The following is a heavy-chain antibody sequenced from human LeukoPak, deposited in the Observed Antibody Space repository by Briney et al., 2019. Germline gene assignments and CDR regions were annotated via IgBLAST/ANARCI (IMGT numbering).Heavy chain of an antibody. J-gene: IGHJ3*02. Sequence: SETLSLTCTVSGGSISSYYWSWIRQPPGKGLEWIGYIYYSGSTNCNPSLKSRVTISVDTSKNQFSLKLSSVTAADTAVYYCARARGLQWLAGDAFDIWGQGTMVTVSS. CDR2: IYYSGST. CDR3: ARARGLQWLAGDAFDI. V-gene: IGHV4-59*01. D-gene: IGHD6-19*01. CDR1: GGSISSYY.